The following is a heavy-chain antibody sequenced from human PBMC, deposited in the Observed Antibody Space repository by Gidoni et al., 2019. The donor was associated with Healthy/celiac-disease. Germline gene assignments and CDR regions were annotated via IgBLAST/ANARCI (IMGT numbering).Heavy chain of an antibody. D-gene: IGHD4-17*01. Sequence: EVQLVESGGGLVQPGGFLRLSCGASGFNFSSYDMHWVLQATGKGLELVSALGTAVDTYYPGSVKGRFTISRENAKHSLYLQMNSLRAGDTAVYYCARAATVTTIGAFDIWGQGTMVTVSS. V-gene: IGHV3-13*04. CDR2: LGTAVDT. CDR3: ARAATVTTIGAFDI. J-gene: IGHJ3*02. CDR1: GFNFSSYD.